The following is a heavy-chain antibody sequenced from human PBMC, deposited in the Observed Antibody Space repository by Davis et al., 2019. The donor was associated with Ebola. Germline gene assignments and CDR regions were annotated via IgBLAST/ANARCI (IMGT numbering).Heavy chain of an antibody. V-gene: IGHV1-2*02. CDR2: INPNSGDT. J-gene: IGHJ4*02. CDR3: ARGSNFWSGYFMAYFDY. D-gene: IGHD3-3*01. Sequence: ASVQVSCKASGYTFTAHYLHWVRQAPGKGLEWMGCINPNSGDTKYAQKFQGIISMTRDTTTNTAYMELTRPTFDDTAVYFCARGSNFWSGYFMAYFDYWGQGTLVTVSS. CDR1: GYTFTAHY.